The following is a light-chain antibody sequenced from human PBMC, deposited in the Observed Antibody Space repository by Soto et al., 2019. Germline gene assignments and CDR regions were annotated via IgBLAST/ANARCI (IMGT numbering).Light chain of an antibody. CDR3: QQRRSWPPTIT. CDR1: QSVSTY. V-gene: IGKV3-11*01. Sequence: EIVFTQAPATLSFSPGERATLSCRASQSVSTYLAWYQQRPGQAPRLLIYDASYRATDIPPRFSGSGSGTDFTLTISSLEPEDFAVYYCQQRRSWPPTITFGQGTRLEIK. J-gene: IGKJ5*01. CDR2: DAS.